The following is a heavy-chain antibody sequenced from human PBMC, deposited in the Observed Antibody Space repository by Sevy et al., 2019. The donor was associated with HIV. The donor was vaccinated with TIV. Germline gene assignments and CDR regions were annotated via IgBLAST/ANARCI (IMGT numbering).Heavy chain of an antibody. CDR3: TRGRGGGGVAAAGSPPFDY. J-gene: IGHJ4*02. Sequence: GGSLRLSCTASGFTFGDYAMSWFRQAPGKGLEWVGFIRSKAYGGTTEYAASVKGRFTISRDDSKSIAYLQMNSLKTGDTAGYYCTRGRGGGGVAAAGSPPFDYWGQGTLVTVSS. CDR2: IRSKAYGGTT. V-gene: IGHV3-49*03. CDR1: GFTFGDYA. D-gene: IGHD6-13*01.